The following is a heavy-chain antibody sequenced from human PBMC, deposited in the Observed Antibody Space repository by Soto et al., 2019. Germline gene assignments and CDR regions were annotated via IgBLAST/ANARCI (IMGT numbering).Heavy chain of an antibody. CDR2: ISFDENSK. Sequence: QVQLVESGGGVVQPGRYLRLSCVASGYTFSSYAVHWVRQAPGKGLEWVAVISFDENSKSYADFAKGRFTVSRDDSKNTLYLQMNSLKIEDTAVYYCAKDTSGPNGDIYYGLDAWGQGTTVTVSS. D-gene: IGHD4-17*01. CDR1: GYTFSSYA. V-gene: IGHV3-30*18. J-gene: IGHJ6*02. CDR3: AKDTSGPNGDIYYGLDA.